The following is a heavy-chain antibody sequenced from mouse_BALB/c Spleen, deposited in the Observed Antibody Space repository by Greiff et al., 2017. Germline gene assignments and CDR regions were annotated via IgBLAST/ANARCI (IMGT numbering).Heavy chain of an antibody. CDR2: ISSGGSYT. J-gene: IGHJ2*01. V-gene: IGHV5-9-4*01. CDR3: ARETVVGYFDY. Sequence: VQLKESGGGLVKPGGSLKLSCAASGFTFSSYAMSWVRQSPEKRLEWVAEISSGGSYTYYPDTVTGRFTISRDNAKNTLYLEMSSLRSEDTAMYYCARETVVGYFDYWGQGTTLTVSS. CDR1: GFTFSSYA. D-gene: IGHD1-1*01.